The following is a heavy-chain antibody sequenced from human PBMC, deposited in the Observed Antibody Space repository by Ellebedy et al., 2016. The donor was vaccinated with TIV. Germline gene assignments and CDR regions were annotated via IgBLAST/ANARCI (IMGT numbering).Heavy chain of an antibody. CDR3: ARDQGIVGTSYYYNYGMDV. V-gene: IGHV1-69*13. J-gene: IGHJ6*02. CDR1: GYTFTGYY. D-gene: IGHD1-26*01. Sequence: ASVKVSCKASGYTFTGYYMHWVRQAPGQGLAWMGGIIPIFGTANYAQKFQGRVTITADESTSTAYMELSSLRSEDTAVYYCARDQGIVGTSYYYNYGMDVWGQGTTVTVSS. CDR2: IIPIFGTA.